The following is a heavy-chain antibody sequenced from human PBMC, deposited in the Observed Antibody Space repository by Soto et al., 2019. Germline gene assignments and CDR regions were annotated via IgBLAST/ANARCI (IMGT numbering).Heavy chain of an antibody. V-gene: IGHV3-30*18. CDR3: AKDIRDGYSHDALDI. CDR1: GFTFSSYG. Sequence: GGSLRLSCAASGFTFSSYGMHWVRQAPGKGLEWVAVISYDGSNKYYADSVKGRFTISRDNSKNTLYLQMNSLRAEDTAVYYCAKDIRDGYSHDALDIWGQGTMVTVSS. J-gene: IGHJ3*02. D-gene: IGHD4-4*01. CDR2: ISYDGSNK.